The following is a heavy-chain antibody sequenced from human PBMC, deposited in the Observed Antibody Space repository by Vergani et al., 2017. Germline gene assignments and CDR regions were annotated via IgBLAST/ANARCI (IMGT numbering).Heavy chain of an antibody. CDR3: ARGGYYYDSSAPYGMDV. D-gene: IGHD3-22*01. Sequence: QVQLQESGPGLVKPSETLSLTCTVSGGSISSYYWSWIRQPPGKGLEWIGYIYYSGSTNYNPSLKSRVTISVDTSKNQFSLKLSSVTAADTAVYYCARGGYYYDSSAPYGMDVWGQGTTVTVSS. V-gene: IGHV4-59*01. CDR1: GGSISSYY. J-gene: IGHJ6*02. CDR2: IYYSGST.